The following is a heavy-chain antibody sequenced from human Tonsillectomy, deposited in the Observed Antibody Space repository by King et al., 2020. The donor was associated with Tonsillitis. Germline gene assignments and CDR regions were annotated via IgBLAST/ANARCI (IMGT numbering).Heavy chain of an antibody. J-gene: IGHJ5*02. V-gene: IGHV3-21*01. Sequence: VQLVESGGGLVKPGGSLRLSCAASGFTFSSYSMNWVRQAPGKGLEWVSSISSSSSYIYYADSVKGRFTISRDNAKNSLYLQMNSLRAEDTAVYYCARGEKYYFWSGYYRFDPWGQGTLVTVSS. D-gene: IGHD3-3*01. CDR3: ARGEKYYFWSGYYRFDP. CDR1: GFTFSSYS. CDR2: ISSSSSYI.